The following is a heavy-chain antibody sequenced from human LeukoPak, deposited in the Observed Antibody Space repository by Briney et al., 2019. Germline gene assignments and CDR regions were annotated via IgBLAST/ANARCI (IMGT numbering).Heavy chain of an antibody. CDR2: INPSGGST. D-gene: IGHD6-13*01. Sequence: ASVKVSCRASGYTFTSYYMHWVRQAPGQGLEWMGIINPSGGSTSYAQKFQGRVTMTRDTSTSTVYMELSSLRSEDTAVYYCAREGTADAFDIWGQGTMVTVSS. CDR3: AREGTADAFDI. J-gene: IGHJ3*02. CDR1: GYTFTSYY. V-gene: IGHV1-46*01.